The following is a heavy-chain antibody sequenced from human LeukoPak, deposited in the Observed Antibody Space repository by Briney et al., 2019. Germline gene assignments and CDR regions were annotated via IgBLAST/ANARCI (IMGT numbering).Heavy chain of an antibody. CDR2: ISWDGGST. J-gene: IGHJ6*04. Sequence: GGSLRLSCAASGFTFDDYAMHWVRQAPGKGLEWVSLISWDGGSTYYADSVKGRFTISRDNSKNSLYLQMNSLRAEDTALYYCAKAVTMVRGAVDHYYYYGMDVWGKGTTVTVSS. CDR3: AKAVTMVRGAVDHYYYYGMDV. CDR1: GFTFDDYA. V-gene: IGHV3-43D*04. D-gene: IGHD3-10*01.